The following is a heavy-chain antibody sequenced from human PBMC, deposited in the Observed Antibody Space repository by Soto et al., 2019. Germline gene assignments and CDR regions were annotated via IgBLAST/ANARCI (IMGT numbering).Heavy chain of an antibody. CDR3: AKKLWGKVFDI. V-gene: IGHV3-23*01. J-gene: IGHJ3*02. Sequence: EVQLLESGGGLVQPGGSLRLSCAASGFAFSSYDMTWVRQAPGKGLEWVSTISKSGATPYYADYVRGRRTIARYNSKNTLHLQMNSLRAEETGLYYCAKKLWGKVFDIWGQGTMLSVSS. D-gene: IGHD3-16*01. CDR1: GFAFSSYD. CDR2: ISKSGATP.